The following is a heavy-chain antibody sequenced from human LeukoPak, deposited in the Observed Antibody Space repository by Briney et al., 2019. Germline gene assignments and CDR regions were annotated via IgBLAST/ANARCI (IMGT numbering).Heavy chain of an antibody. J-gene: IGHJ3*02. CDR2: ISYDGSNK. V-gene: IGHV3-30*18. CDR3: AKDGLSLWFGELFDDAFDI. Sequence: GGSLRLSCAASGFTFSSYGMHWVRQAPGKGLEWVAVISYDGSNKYYADSVKGRFTISRDNSKNTLYLQMNSLRAEDTAVYYCAKDGLSLWFGELFDDAFDIWGQGTMVTVSS. CDR1: GFTFSSYG. D-gene: IGHD3-10*01.